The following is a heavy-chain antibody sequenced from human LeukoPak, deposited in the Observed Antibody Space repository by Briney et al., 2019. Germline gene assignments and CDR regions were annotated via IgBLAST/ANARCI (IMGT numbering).Heavy chain of an antibody. J-gene: IGHJ5*01. D-gene: IGHD1-7*01. CDR1: GFTFSSYW. CDR2: INSYGSST. CDR3: ARDNWNSAFDS. Sequence: GGSLRLSCAASGFTFSSYWMHWVRQAPGRGLEWVSRINSYGSSTSYAASVTGRFTISRDNAKNTLYLQMNSLRAEDTAVYYCARDNWNSAFDSWGQGTLVTVSS. V-gene: IGHV3-74*01.